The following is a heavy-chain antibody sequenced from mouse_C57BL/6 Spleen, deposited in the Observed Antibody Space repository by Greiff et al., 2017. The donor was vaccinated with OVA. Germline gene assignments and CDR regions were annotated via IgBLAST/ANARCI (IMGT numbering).Heavy chain of an antibody. D-gene: IGHD3-3*01. V-gene: IGHV1-64*01. CDR1: GYTFTSYW. CDR3: AGGPSRGY. CDR2: INPNSGST. Sequence: VQLQQPGAELVKPGASVKLSCKASGYTFTSYWMHWVKQRPGQGLEWIGMINPNSGSTNYTEKFKSKATLTVDKSSSTAYMQLSSLTAEDSAVYYCAGGPSRGYWGQGTTLTVSS. J-gene: IGHJ2*01.